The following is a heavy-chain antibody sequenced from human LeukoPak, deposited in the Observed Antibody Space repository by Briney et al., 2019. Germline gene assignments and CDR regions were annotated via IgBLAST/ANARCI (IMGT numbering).Heavy chain of an antibody. CDR2: ISSSGNYI. V-gene: IGHV3-21*01. CDR3: AREYLRGYSYGYDDY. Sequence: PGGSLRLSCAASGFTFSSYSINWVRQVPGKGLEWVSSISSSGNYIYYADSVKGRFTISRDNAKNSLYLQMNSLRAEDTAVYYCAREYLRGYSYGYDDYWGQGTVVTVSS. CDR1: GFTFSSYS. D-gene: IGHD5-18*01. J-gene: IGHJ4*02.